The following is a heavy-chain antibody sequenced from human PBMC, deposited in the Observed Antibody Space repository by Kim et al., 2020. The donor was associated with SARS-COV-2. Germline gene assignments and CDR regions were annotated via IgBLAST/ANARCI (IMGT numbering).Heavy chain of an antibody. V-gene: IGHV4-59*01. D-gene: IGHD2-2*01. CDR3: ARGYCSSTSCYGAFDI. CDR2: IYYSGST. Sequence: SETLSLTCTVSGGSISSYYWSWIRQPPGKGLEWIGYIYYSGSTNYNPSLKSRVTISVDTSKNQFSLKLSSVTAADTAVYYCARGYCSSTSCYGAFDIWGQATMVTVSS. CDR1: GGSISSYY. J-gene: IGHJ3*02.